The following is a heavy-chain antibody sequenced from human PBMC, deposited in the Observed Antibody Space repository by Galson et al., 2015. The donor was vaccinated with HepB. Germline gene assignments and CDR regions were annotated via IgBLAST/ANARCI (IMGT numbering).Heavy chain of an antibody. CDR1: GFDFSRYN. J-gene: IGHJ2*01. D-gene: IGHD3-22*01. CDR3: AKGGIASTSGYATWYFDL. Sequence: SLRLSCAASGFDFSRYNMNWVRQAPGKGLQWVSTISTSGADTYYTDSVKGRFTISSHNSKNTLYLQMNSLRPEDTAVYYCAKGGIASTSGYATWYFDLWGRGTLVTVSS. CDR2: ISTSGADT. V-gene: IGHV3-23*01.